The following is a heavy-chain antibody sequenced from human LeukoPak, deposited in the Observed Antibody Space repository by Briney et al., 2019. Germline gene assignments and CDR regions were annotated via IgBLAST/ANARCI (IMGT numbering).Heavy chain of an antibody. J-gene: IGHJ6*03. CDR1: GGSINSYY. D-gene: IGHD3-22*01. CDR2: IYTSGST. CDR3: ARDRYYDSSGPFYYYYYMDV. Sequence: SETLSLTCTVSGGSINSYYWSWIRQPAGKGLEWIGRIYTSGSTNYNPSLKSRVTMSVDTSKNQFSLKLSSVTAADTAVYYCARDRYYDSSGPFYYYYYMDVWGKGTTVTISS. V-gene: IGHV4-4*07.